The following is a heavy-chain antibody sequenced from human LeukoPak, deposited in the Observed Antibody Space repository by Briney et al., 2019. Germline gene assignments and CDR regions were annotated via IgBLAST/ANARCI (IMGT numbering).Heavy chain of an antibody. CDR1: GFTFSSYS. V-gene: IGHV3-48*01. Sequence: PGGSLRLSCAASGFTFSSYSMNWVRQAPGKGLEWVSYISSSSTIYYADSVKGRFTISRDNAKNSLYLQMNSLRAEDTAVYYCARDFAGGSSFDYWGQGTLVTVSS. J-gene: IGHJ4*02. D-gene: IGHD1-26*01. CDR3: ARDFAGGSSFDY. CDR2: ISSSSTI.